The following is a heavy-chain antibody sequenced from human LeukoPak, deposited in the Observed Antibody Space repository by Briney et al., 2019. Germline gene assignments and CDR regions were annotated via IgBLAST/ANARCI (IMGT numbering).Heavy chain of an antibody. CDR2: IRYDGSDK. D-gene: IGHD5-18*01. V-gene: IGHV3-30*04. CDR1: GFTFSSYA. Sequence: GRSLRLSCAASGFTFSSYAMHWVRQAPGKGLEWVAFIRYDGSDKYYADSVKGRFTISRDKSKSTLYLYMNSLGAEDTAVYYCAKDHSSNWFDSWGQGILLTVSS. CDR3: AKDHSSNWFDS. J-gene: IGHJ5*01.